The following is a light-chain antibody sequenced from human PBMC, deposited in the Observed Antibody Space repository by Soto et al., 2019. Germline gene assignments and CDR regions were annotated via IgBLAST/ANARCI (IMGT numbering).Light chain of an antibody. CDR2: DAS. J-gene: IGKJ5*01. Sequence: EIVLTQSQGTLSLSPGESATLSCRARQSVSGNFLAWYQQKPGQAPRLLIYDASSRSTGRFSGSGSGTDFNLTISRLEPEDFALYYCQQYGSSPPTFGQGTRLEIK. V-gene: IGKV3-20*01. CDR1: QSVSGNF. CDR3: QQYGSSPPT.